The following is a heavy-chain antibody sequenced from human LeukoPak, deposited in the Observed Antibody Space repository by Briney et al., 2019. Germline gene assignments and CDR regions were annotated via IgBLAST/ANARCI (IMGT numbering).Heavy chain of an antibody. J-gene: IGHJ4*02. V-gene: IGHV3-23*01. Sequence: GGSLRLSCAASGFTFSSYAMSWVRQAPGKGLEWVSAISGSGGSTYYADSVKGRFTISRDNSKDTLYLQMNSLRADDTAVYYCARDGITPPGIFNFDYWGQGTLVTVSS. D-gene: IGHD2-21*01. CDR2: ISGSGGST. CDR3: ARDGITPPGIFNFDY. CDR1: GFTFSSYA.